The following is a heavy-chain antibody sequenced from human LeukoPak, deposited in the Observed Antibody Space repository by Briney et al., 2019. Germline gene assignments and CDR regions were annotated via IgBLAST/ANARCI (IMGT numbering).Heavy chain of an antibody. CDR3: VKFRLVVVSHANWFDP. CDR2: ISGNGRST. CDR1: GFTFNTYA. D-gene: IGHD2-8*02. J-gene: IGHJ5*02. Sequence: PGGSLRLSCEASGFTFNTYAMSWVRQAPGKGLEWVSSISGNGRSTYYAGSVKGRFTISRDNSKSMLLLEMRSLTVEDTAVYYCVKFRLVVVSHANWFDPWGQGTLVTVSS. V-gene: IGHV3-23*01.